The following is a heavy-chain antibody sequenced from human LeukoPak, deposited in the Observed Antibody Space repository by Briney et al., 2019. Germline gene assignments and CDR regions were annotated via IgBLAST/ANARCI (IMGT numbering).Heavy chain of an antibody. V-gene: IGHV1-46*01. CDR3: ARDFGSNYYDSSGYWDAFDI. CDR2: INPSGGST. Sequence: ASVKVSCKASGYTFTSYYMHWVRQAPGQGLEWMGIINPSGGSTSYAQKFQGRVTMTRDTSTSTVYMELSSLRSEDTAVYYCARDFGSNYYDSSGYWDAFDIWGQGTMVTVSS. CDR1: GYTFTSYY. J-gene: IGHJ3*02. D-gene: IGHD3-22*01.